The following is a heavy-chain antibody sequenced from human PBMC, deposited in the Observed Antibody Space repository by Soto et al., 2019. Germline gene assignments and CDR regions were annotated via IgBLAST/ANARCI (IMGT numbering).Heavy chain of an antibody. Sequence: ASVKVSCKASGYTFTGYYMHWVRQAPGQGLEWMGWINPNSGGTNYAQKFQGWVTMTRDTSISTAYMELSRLRSDDTAVYYCARAEYGYSYGSWPFDYWGQGTLVTVSS. CDR3: ARAEYGYSYGSWPFDY. CDR2: INPNSGGT. V-gene: IGHV1-2*04. CDR1: GYTFTGYY. D-gene: IGHD5-18*01. J-gene: IGHJ4*02.